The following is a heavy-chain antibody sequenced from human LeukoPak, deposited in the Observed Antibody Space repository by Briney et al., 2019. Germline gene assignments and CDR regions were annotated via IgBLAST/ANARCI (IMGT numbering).Heavy chain of an antibody. Sequence: GGSLRLSCAASGFTFSSYAMTLFRQAPGKGLECVSSISGSGDNTYYADSVKGRFTISRDNSKNTLYLQMNSLRADDTAEYYCAKEIRTVPGFYGWFDPWGQGTLVTVSS. D-gene: IGHD6-19*01. CDR2: ISGSGDNT. CDR3: AKEIRTVPGFYGWFDP. CDR1: GFTFSSYA. J-gene: IGHJ5*02. V-gene: IGHV3-23*01.